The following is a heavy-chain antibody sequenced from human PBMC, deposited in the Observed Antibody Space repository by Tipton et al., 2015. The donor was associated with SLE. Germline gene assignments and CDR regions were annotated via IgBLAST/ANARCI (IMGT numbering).Heavy chain of an antibody. V-gene: IGHV3-53*01. J-gene: IGHJ3*02. D-gene: IGHD6-13*01. CDR1: GFTVSSNY. Sequence: QLVQSGGGLIQPGGSLRLSCAASGFTVSSNYMSWVRQAPGKGLEWVSVIYSGGSTYYADSVKGRFTISRDNSKNTLYLQMNSLRAEDTAVYYCARVEQLAGDAFDIWGQGTMVTVSS. CDR3: ARVEQLAGDAFDI. CDR2: IYSGGST.